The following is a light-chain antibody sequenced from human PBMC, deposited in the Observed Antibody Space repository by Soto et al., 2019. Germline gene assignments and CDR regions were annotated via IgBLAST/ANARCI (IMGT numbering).Light chain of an antibody. J-gene: IGKJ5*01. CDR3: QQYVTKPIT. CDR1: QTISSTY. Sequence: VFTQPPCTLSLSPAARATLSCRASQTISSTYLAWYQQKPGQAPRLLIYAASTRASGVPARFSGSGSGTDFTLSISSLEPEDFAVYYCQQYVTKPITFGQRTRLDIK. CDR2: AAS. V-gene: IGKV3-20*01.